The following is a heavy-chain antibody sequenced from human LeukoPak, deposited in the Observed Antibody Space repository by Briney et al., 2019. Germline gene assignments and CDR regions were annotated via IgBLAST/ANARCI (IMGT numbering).Heavy chain of an antibody. CDR1: GFTFSSYT. V-gene: IGHV3-21*01. J-gene: IGHJ4*02. CDR3: ARDLGWGREPGRSFDY. Sequence: GGSLRLSCVASGFTFSSYTMNWVRQAPGKGLEWVSSISSSSSYIYYADSVKGRFTISRDNAKNPLYLQMNSLRAEDTAVYYCARDLGWGREPGRSFDYWGQGTLVTVSS. D-gene: IGHD3-16*01. CDR2: ISSSSSYI.